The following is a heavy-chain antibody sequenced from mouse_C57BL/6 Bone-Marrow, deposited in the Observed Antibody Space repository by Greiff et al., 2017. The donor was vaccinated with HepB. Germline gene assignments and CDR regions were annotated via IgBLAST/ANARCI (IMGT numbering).Heavy chain of an antibody. D-gene: IGHD1-1*01. CDR3: ARTYYYGSSPHWYFDV. Sequence: EVQGVESGGGLVKPGGSLKLSCAASGFTFSDYGMHWVRQAPEKGLEWVAYISSGSSTIYYADTVKGLFTISRDNAKNTLFLQMTSLRSEDTAMYYCARTYYYGSSPHWYFDVWGTGTTVTVSS. CDR1: GFTFSDYG. CDR2: ISSGSSTI. V-gene: IGHV5-17*01. J-gene: IGHJ1*03.